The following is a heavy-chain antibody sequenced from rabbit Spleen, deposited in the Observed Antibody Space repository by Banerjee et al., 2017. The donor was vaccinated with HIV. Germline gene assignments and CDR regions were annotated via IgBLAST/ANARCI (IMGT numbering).Heavy chain of an antibody. Sequence: QLEESAGGLVQPGGSLTLTCTASGFSISSYYMNWVRQAPGKGLEWIGYIDPVFGITYYANWVNGRFSISRENAQNTVFLQMTSLTAADTATYFCARAIVPWLGLTRLDLWGQGTLVTVS. CDR1: GFSISSYY. D-gene: IGHD4-1*01. CDR2: IDPVFGIT. CDR3: ARAIVPWLGLTRLDL. J-gene: IGHJ3*01. V-gene: IGHV1S7*01.